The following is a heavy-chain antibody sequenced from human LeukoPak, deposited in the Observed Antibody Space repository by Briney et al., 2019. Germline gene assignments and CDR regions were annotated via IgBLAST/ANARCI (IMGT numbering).Heavy chain of an antibody. J-gene: IGHJ6*02. CDR1: GFTFSSYA. D-gene: IGHD4-17*01. CDR2: ISYDGSNK. Sequence: PGRSLRLSCAASGFTFSSYAMHWVRQAPGKGLEWVAVISYDGSNKYYADSVKGRFTISGDNSKNTLYLQMNSLRAEDTAVYYCARDDYGPPYYYGMDVWGQGTTVTVSS. V-gene: IGHV3-30*04. CDR3: ARDDYGPPYYYGMDV.